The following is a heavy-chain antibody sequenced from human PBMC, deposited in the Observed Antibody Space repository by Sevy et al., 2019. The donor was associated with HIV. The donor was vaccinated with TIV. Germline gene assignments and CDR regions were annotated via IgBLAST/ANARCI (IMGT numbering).Heavy chain of an antibody. Sequence: SETLSLTCAVYGGSFSGYYWSWIRQPPGKGLEWIGEINHSGSTNYNPALKSRVTISVDTSKNQFSLKLSSVTAADTAVYYCARGGHSSSYNYFDYWGQGTLVTVSS. J-gene: IGHJ4*02. CDR2: INHSGST. CDR3: ARGGHSSSYNYFDY. D-gene: IGHD6-13*01. V-gene: IGHV4-34*01. CDR1: GGSFSGYY.